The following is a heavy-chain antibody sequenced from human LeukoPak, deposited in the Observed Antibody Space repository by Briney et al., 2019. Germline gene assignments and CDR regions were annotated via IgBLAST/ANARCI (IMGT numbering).Heavy chain of an antibody. D-gene: IGHD3-3*01. V-gene: IGHV1-46*03. Sequence: ASVKVSCKASGYTFTSYYMHWVRQAPGQGLEWMGIINPSGGSTSYAQKFQGRVTMTRDTSTSTVYMELSSLRSEDTAVYYCARDGSAYDFRSGYWMDFDYWGQGTLVTVSS. CDR1: GYTFTSYY. CDR3: ARDGSAYDFRSGYWMDFDY. J-gene: IGHJ4*02. CDR2: INPSGGST.